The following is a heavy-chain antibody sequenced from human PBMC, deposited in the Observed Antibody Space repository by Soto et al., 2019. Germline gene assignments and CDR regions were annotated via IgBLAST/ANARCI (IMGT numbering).Heavy chain of an antibody. D-gene: IGHD6-13*01. Sequence: ASVKVSCKASGYTFTSHGIHWVRQAAGQRLEWMGWINAANGDIKYSPKFQGRVTITRDTSASTAYMELSSLRSEDTAVYYCVRRHVSATGIDWFDPWGQGTLVTVSS. CDR2: INAANGDI. CDR3: VRRHVSATGIDWFDP. J-gene: IGHJ5*02. CDR1: GYTFTSHG. V-gene: IGHV1-3*01.